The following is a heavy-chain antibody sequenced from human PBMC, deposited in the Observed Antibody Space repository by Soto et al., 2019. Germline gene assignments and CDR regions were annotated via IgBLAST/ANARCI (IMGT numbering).Heavy chain of an antibody. V-gene: IGHV1-69*01. CDR2: IIPIFGTA. CDR3: ARVEDLALEGSYYYGMDV. Sequence: QVQLVQSGAEVKKPGSSVKVSCKASGGTFSSYAISWVRQAPGQGLEWMGGIIPIFGTANYAQRFQGRVTIPADESTSTAYMELSILRYEDTAVYYCARVEDLALEGSYYYGMDVWGQGTTVTVS. CDR1: GGTFSSYA. J-gene: IGHJ6*02.